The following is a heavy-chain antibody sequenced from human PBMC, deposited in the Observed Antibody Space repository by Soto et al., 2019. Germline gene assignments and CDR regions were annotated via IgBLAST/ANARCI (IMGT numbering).Heavy chain of an antibody. J-gene: IGHJ4*02. CDR1: GGSISSSSYY. CDR3: ARLRAYYYDSSGSWLFDY. D-gene: IGHD3-22*01. CDR2: IYYSGST. V-gene: IGHV4-39*01. Sequence: SXTLSLTCTVSGGSISSSSYYWCWIRQPPGKVLEWIGGIYYSGSTYYNPSLKSRVTISVDTSKIQFSLKLTSVTAADTAVYYCARLRAYYYDSSGSWLFDYWGQGTLVTVSS.